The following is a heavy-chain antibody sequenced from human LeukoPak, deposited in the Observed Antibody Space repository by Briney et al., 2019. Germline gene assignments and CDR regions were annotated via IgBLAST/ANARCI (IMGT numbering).Heavy chain of an antibody. V-gene: IGHV4-39*01. Sequence: SAILSLTSTVSGGSISCSSYYWGWIRQPPVKGLEWIGSIDYSGSTYYNPSLKSRVTIPVDTSKNQFSLKLSSVTAADTAVYYCASPYGGNSGGSDAFDIRGQGTMVTVSS. CDR1: GGSISCSSYY. D-gene: IGHD4-23*01. CDR2: IDYSGST. J-gene: IGHJ3*02. CDR3: ASPYGGNSGGSDAFDI.